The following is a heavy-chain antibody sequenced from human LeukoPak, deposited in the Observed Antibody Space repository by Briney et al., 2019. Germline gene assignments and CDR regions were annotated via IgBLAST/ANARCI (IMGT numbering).Heavy chain of an antibody. V-gene: IGHV4-34*12. Sequence: NPAETLSLTCAVSVESLSGYLWNWIRQSPGTGLEWIGEVIHSGRTKYNPSLKSRVTISVDTSKNQFSLKLNSVTAADTAVYYCARAGTKMVYYYYYMDVWAKGTTVTVSS. CDR1: VESLSGYL. CDR2: VIHSGRT. J-gene: IGHJ6*03. CDR3: ARAGTKMVYYYYYMDV. D-gene: IGHD5-24*01.